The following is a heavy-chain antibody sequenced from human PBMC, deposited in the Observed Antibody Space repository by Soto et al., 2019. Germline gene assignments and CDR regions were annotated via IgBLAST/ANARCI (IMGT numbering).Heavy chain of an antibody. CDR1: GFTFSSYA. V-gene: IGHV3-30-3*01. D-gene: IGHD3-3*01. Sequence: PGGSLRLSCAASGFTFSSYAMHWVRQAPGKGLEWVAVISYDGSNKYYADSVKGRFTISRDNSKNTLYLQMNSLRAEDTAVYYCARPSYYDFWTGPPSDPWGQGTLVTVSS. J-gene: IGHJ5*02. CDR3: ARPSYYDFWTGPPSDP. CDR2: ISYDGSNK.